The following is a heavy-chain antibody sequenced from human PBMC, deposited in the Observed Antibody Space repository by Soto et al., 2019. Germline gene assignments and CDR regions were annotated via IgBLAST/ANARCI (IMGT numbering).Heavy chain of an antibody. CDR1: GFTFSTHS. V-gene: IGHV3-48*01. J-gene: IGHJ4*02. D-gene: IGHD1-1*01. CDR2: ITSTSVT. Sequence: TGGSLRLSCAASGFTFSTHSMNWVRQAPGKGLEWISYITSTSVTMYADSVKGRFTISRDNAKNSLYLQMNSLRVEDTAVYFCVGEVGFQLIYWGQGTLVTAPQ. CDR3: VGEVGFQLIY.